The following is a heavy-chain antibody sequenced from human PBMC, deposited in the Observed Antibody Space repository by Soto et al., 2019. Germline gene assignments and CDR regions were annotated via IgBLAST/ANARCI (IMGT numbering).Heavy chain of an antibody. V-gene: IGHV3-23*01. CDR3: AKYSTSWRGGQFDY. CDR1: GFTFSSYA. CDR2: VSSSGGST. J-gene: IGHJ4*02. Sequence: EVQLLESGGGLVQPGGSLRLSCAASGFTFSSYAMSWVRQAPGKGLEWVLAVSSSGGSTYYADSVKGRFTISRDNTTNTLYLQMNSLRAEDTAVYYWAKYSTSWRGGQFDYWGQGTLVTVSS. D-gene: IGHD6-13*01.